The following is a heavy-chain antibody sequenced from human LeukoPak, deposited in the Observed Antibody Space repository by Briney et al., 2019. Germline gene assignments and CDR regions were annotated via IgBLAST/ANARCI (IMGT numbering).Heavy chain of an antibody. V-gene: IGHV3-74*01. Sequence: GGSLRLSCAASGFTFRSYWMHWVRQAPGMGLVWLSRINGDGTTTSYADSVKGRFTISRDIAKNTLYLQMNSLRVEDTAVYYCTREGLDPWGQGTLVTVSS. J-gene: IGHJ5*02. CDR2: INGDGTTT. D-gene: IGHD2-21*01. CDR1: GFTFRSYW. CDR3: TREGLDP.